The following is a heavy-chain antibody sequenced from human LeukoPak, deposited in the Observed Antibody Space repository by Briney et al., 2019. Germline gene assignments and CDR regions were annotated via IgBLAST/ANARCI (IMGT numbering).Heavy chain of an antibody. V-gene: IGHV4-38-2*02. CDR3: ARDYYDSSGYGDY. Sequence: LSETLSLTCAVSGYSISSGYYWGWIRQPPGKGLEWIGSIYHSGSTYYNPSLKSRVTISVDTSKNQFSLKLSSVTAADTAVYYCARDYYDSSGYGDYWGQGTLVTVSS. D-gene: IGHD3-22*01. CDR1: GYSISSGYY. CDR2: IYHSGST. J-gene: IGHJ4*02.